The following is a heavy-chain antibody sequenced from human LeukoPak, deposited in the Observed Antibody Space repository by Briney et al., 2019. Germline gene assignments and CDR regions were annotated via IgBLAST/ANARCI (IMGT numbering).Heavy chain of an antibody. D-gene: IGHD4-23*01. V-gene: IGHV3-48*02. CDR2: ISSSSSTI. CDR3: ARVQPPPTVVTPRYYYYGMDV. CDR1: GFTFSSCS. Sequence: GGSLRLSCAASGFTFSSCSMNWVRQAPGKGLEWVSYISSSSSTIYYADSVKGRFTISRDNAKNSLYLQMNSLRDEDTAVYYCARVQPPPTVVTPRYYYYGMDVWGQGTMVTVSS. J-gene: IGHJ6*02.